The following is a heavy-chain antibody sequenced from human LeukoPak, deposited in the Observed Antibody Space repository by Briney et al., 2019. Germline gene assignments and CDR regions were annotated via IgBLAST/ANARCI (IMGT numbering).Heavy chain of an antibody. D-gene: IGHD1-26*01. Sequence: SETLSLTCTVSGGSIRSYYWSWIRQPPGKGLEWIGHIYYSGSTNYNPSLKSRVTISVDTSKNQFSLKLSSVTAADTAVYYCARQNPSGSYGYYFDYWGQGTLVTVSS. CDR3: ARQNPSGSYGYYFDY. CDR2: IYYSGST. J-gene: IGHJ4*02. CDR1: GGSIRSYY. V-gene: IGHV4-59*08.